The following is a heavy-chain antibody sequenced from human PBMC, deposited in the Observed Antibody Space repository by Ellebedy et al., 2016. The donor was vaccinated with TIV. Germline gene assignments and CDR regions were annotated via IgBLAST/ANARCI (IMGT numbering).Heavy chain of an antibody. J-gene: IGHJ4*02. Sequence: SETLSLTCTVSGGSIRSYYWSWIRQPPGKGLEWIGYIYYSGSTNYNPSLKSRVTISVDTSKNQFSLKLSSVTAADTAVYYCARGLYYDSSLDYWGQGTLVTVSS. CDR3: ARGLYYDSSLDY. CDR1: GGSIRSYY. V-gene: IGHV4-59*01. CDR2: IYYSGST. D-gene: IGHD3-22*01.